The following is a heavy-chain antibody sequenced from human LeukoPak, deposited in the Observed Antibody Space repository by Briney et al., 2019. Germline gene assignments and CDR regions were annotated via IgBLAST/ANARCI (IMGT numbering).Heavy chain of an antibody. CDR2: IGTASDT. D-gene: IGHD1-1*01. CDR1: GFTFSSFD. CDR3: ARGPPRGKYYYMDV. V-gene: IGHV3-13*01. Sequence: PGGSLRLTCAASGFTFSSFDMDWVRQPTGQGLEWVSTIGTASDTYYPGSVEGRFTLSRDNAKNSLYLQMNSLTAGDTAVYYCARGPPRGKYYYMDVWGKGTTVTVSS. J-gene: IGHJ6*03.